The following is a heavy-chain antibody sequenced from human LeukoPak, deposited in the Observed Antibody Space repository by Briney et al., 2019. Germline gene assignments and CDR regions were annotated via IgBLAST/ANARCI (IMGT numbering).Heavy chain of an antibody. J-gene: IGHJ4*02. CDR3: TTDSGSSWSYIDY. D-gene: IGHD6-13*01. Sequence: PGGSLRLSCAASGFTFSSYSMNWVRQAPGKGLEWVGRIKSKTDGGTTGYAAPVKGRFTISRDDSKNTLYLQMNSLKTEDTAVYYCTTDSGSSWSYIDYWGQGTLVTVSS. CDR2: IKSKTDGGTT. CDR1: GFTFSSYS. V-gene: IGHV3-15*01.